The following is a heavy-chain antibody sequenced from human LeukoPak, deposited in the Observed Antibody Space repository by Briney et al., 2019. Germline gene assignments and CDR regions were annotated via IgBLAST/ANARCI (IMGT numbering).Heavy chain of an antibody. J-gene: IGHJ6*02. V-gene: IGHV4-59*08. Sequence: PSETLSLTCTVSGGSISSYYWSWIRQPPGKGLEWIGYIYYSGSTNYNPSLKSRVTISVDTSKNQFSLKLSSVTAADTAVYYCARSSSWKEVLLGRYYYGMDVWGQGTTVTVSS. D-gene: IGHD6-13*01. CDR2: IYYSGST. CDR3: ARSSSWKEVLLGRYYYGMDV. CDR1: GGSISSYY.